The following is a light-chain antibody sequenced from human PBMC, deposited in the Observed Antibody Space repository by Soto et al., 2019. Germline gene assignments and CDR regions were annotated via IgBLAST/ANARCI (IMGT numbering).Light chain of an antibody. CDR3: QSWGTGYV. V-gene: IGLV4-69*01. CDR2: LNSDGSH. Sequence: QPVLTQSPSASASLGASVKLTCTLSSGHSSYAIAWHQQQPEKGPRYLMKLNSDGSHSKGDVIPDRFSGSSSGAERYLTISCLQSKDEADCNCQSWGTGYVFGTGTKLTVL. J-gene: IGLJ1*01. CDR1: SGHSSYA.